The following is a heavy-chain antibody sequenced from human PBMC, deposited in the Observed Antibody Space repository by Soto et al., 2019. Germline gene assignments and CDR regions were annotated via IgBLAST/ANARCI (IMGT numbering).Heavy chain of an antibody. CDR3: ARGGILFSGVIVFSGMDV. CDR1: GYSFTRHD. D-gene: IGHD3-3*01. V-gene: IGHV1-8*01. J-gene: IGHJ6*02. CDR2: INPSSGNT. Sequence: QVQLVQSGAEVKKPGASVKVSCQASGYSFTRHDTNWVRQAPGQGLEWMGWINPSSGNTGYAQRFLGRLTRTTDTSTSTADMELSGLKSEDTAISYCARGGILFSGVIVFSGMDVWGQGATVSGPS.